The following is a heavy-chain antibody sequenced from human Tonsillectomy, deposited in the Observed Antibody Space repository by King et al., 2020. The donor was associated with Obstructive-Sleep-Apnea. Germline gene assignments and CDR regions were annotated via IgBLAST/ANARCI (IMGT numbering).Heavy chain of an antibody. Sequence: VQLVESGGGVVQPGRSLRLSCAASGFTFSSYAMHWVRQAPGKGLEWVAVISYDGSNKYYADSVKGRFTISRDNSKNTLYLQMNSLRAEDTAVYYCATTVTQYYFDYWGQGTLVTVSS. CDR1: GFTFSSYA. J-gene: IGHJ4*02. CDR3: ATTVTQYYFDY. CDR2: ISYDGSNK. V-gene: IGHV3-30-3*01. D-gene: IGHD4-17*01.